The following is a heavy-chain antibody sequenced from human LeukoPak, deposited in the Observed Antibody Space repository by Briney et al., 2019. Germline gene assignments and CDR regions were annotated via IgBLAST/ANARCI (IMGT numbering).Heavy chain of an antibody. D-gene: IGHD5-24*01. J-gene: IGHJ4*02. CDR2: IYYSGSS. V-gene: IGHV4-59*01. CDR3: ARDKMATLDY. Sequence: PSETLSLTCSVFGGSISSYYWSWIRQPPGKGLEWIGYIYYSGSSNYNPSLKSRVTISVDTSKNQFSLKLTSVTAADTAVYYCARDKMATLDYWGQGTLVTVSS. CDR1: GGSISSYY.